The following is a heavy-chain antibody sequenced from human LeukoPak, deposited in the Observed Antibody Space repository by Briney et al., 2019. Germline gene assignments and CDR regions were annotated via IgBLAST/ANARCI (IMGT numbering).Heavy chain of an antibody. Sequence: GGSLRLSCAASGFTFSSSAMSWVRQAPGKGLEWVSAIGNNGGYTYYADSVQGRFTISRDNSKSTLCLQMNSLRAEDTAVYYCAKQLGYCSDGSCYFPYWGQGTLVTVSS. CDR3: AKQLGYCSDGSCYFPY. CDR1: GFTFSSSA. V-gene: IGHV3-23*01. CDR2: IGNNGGYT. D-gene: IGHD2-15*01. J-gene: IGHJ4*02.